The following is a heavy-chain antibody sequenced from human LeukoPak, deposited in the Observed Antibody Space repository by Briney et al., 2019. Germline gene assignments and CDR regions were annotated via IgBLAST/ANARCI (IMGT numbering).Heavy chain of an antibody. V-gene: IGHV3-9*03. Sequence: GGSLRLSCAASGFTFDDYAMHWVRQAPGKGLEWVSGISWNSGSIVYADSVKGRFTISRDNAKNSLYLQMNSLRAEDMALYYCAKDLSRRVTVTRAFDYWGQGTLVTVSS. CDR2: ISWNSGSI. CDR3: AKDLSRRVTVTRAFDY. D-gene: IGHD4-17*01. J-gene: IGHJ4*02. CDR1: GFTFDDYA.